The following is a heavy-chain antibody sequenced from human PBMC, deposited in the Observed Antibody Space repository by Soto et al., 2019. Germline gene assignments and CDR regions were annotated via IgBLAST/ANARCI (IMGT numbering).Heavy chain of an antibody. CDR3: TTEGRKVDDYGERSPLPYYYYYYGMDV. CDR1: GFTFSNAW. J-gene: IGHJ6*02. D-gene: IGHD4-17*01. Sequence: GGSLRLSCAASGFTFSNAWMNWVRQAPGKGLEWVGRIKSKTDGGTTDYAAPVKGRFTISRDDSKNTLYLQMNSLKTEDTAVYYCTTEGRKVDDYGERSPLPYYYYYYGMDVWGQGTTVTVSS. V-gene: IGHV3-15*07. CDR2: IKSKTDGGTT.